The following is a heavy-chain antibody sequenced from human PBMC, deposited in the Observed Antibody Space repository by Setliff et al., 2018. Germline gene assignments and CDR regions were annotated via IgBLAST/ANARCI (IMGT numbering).Heavy chain of an antibody. Sequence: SETLSLTCNVSGGSIRSYYWSWIRQPPGKGPEWIGFIFYSGDSRYNPSLKSRVTISVDTSKNQFSLKLSSVTAADTAVYYCARGPRVKPRRKLTGDSFDYWGQGTLVTVSS. CDR3: ARGPRVKPRRKLTGDSFDY. CDR2: IFYSGDS. V-gene: IGHV4-59*12. CDR1: GGSIRSYY. D-gene: IGHD7-27*01. J-gene: IGHJ4*02.